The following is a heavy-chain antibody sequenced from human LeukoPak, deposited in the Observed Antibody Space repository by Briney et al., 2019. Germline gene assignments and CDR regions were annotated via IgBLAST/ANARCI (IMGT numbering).Heavy chain of an antibody. Sequence: PGRSLRLSCAASGFTFSSYAMHWVRQAPGKGLEWVANINQNGSDKYYVESVKGRFTISRDNAKNSLYLQMNGLRDEDTAVYYCARGAGWPNWGQGTLVTVSS. CDR1: GFTFSSYA. CDR3: ARGAGWPN. V-gene: IGHV3-7*01. CDR2: INQNGSDK. J-gene: IGHJ4*02. D-gene: IGHD6-19*01.